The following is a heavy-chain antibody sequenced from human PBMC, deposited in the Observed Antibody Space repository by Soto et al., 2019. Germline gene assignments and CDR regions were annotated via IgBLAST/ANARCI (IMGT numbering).Heavy chain of an antibody. CDR3: ASTMVRVIATPAYYYYGMDV. Sequence: PGESLKISCKASGYTFTNYWIGWVRQVPGKGLEWMGNIYPGDSDTRYSPSFQGQVTISADKSINTVFLQWNSLKASDTAMYYCASTMVRVIATPAYYYYGMDVWGQGTTVTVSS. CDR1: GYTFTNYW. D-gene: IGHD3-10*01. CDR2: IYPGDSDT. V-gene: IGHV5-51*01. J-gene: IGHJ6*02.